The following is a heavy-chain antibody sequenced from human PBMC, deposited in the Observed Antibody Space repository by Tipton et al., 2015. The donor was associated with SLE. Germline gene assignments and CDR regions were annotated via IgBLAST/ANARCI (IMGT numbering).Heavy chain of an antibody. V-gene: IGHV4-39*07. J-gene: IGHJ2*01. CDR2: IYYSGGT. Sequence: LRLSCTVSGGSISSSSYYWGWIRQPPGKGLEWIGSIYYSGGTYYNPSLKSRVTISVDTSKNQFSLKLSSVTAADTAVYYCAREQQLESRYFDLWGRGTLVTVSS. CDR3: AREQQLESRYFDL. D-gene: IGHD6-13*01. CDR1: GGSISSSSYY.